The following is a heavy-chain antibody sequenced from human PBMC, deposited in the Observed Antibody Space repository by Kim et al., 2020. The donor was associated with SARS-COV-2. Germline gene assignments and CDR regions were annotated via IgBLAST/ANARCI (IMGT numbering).Heavy chain of an antibody. J-gene: IGHJ4*02. D-gene: IGHD3-10*01. CDR1: GFTFSNYW. CDR3: ARGGSGSFDY. CDR2: ITSDGSTT. V-gene: IGHV3-74*01. Sequence: GGSLRLSCAASGFTFSNYWMHWVHQAPGKGLLWVSHITSDGSTTTYADSVKGRFTISRDNARNTLFLEMNSLRVEDTAVYYCARGGSGSFDYWGQGTLVTVSS.